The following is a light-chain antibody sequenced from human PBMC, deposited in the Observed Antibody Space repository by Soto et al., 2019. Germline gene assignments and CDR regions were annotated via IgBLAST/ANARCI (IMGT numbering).Light chain of an antibody. CDR1: SSDVGGYNY. Sequence: QSALTQPASVSGSPGQSITISCTGTSSDVGGYNYVSWYQQHPGKAPKLMIYEVSNRPSGVSNRFSGSKSGNTASLTISGLQDEDEADYYCSSYISSSTPGVFGGGTKLTVL. CDR3: SSYISSSTPGV. V-gene: IGLV2-14*01. CDR2: EVS. J-gene: IGLJ3*02.